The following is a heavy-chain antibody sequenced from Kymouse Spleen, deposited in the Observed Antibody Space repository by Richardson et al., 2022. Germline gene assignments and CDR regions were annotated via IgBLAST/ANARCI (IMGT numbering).Heavy chain of an antibody. D-gene: IGHD6-13*01. CDR2: INHSGST. J-gene: IGHJ4*02. Sequence: QVQLQQWGAGLLKPSETLSLTCAVYGGSFSGYYWSWIRQPPGKGLEWIGEINHSGSTNYNPSLKSRVTISVDTSKNQFSLKLSSVTAADTAVYYCASKAAAAPYYFDYWGQGTLVTVSS. CDR1: GGSFSGYY. V-gene: IGHV4-34*01. CDR3: ASKAAAAPYYFDY.